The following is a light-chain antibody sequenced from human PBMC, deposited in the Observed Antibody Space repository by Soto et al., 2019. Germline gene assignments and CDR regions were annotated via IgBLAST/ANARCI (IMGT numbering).Light chain of an antibody. V-gene: IGKV3-20*01. CDR1: QSVSSSY. CDR3: QHYGSSPYT. CDR2: GAS. Sequence: EIVLTQSPGTLSLSPGERATLSCRASQSVSSSYLAWYQQKPGQAPRLLIYGASSRATGIPDRFSGSGSGTEFTLTISRLEPEDFAVYYCQHYGSSPYTFVQVTKLEIK. J-gene: IGKJ2*01.